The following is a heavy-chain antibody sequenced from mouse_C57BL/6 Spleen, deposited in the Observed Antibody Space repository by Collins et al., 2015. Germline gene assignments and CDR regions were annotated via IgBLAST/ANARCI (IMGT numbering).Heavy chain of an antibody. J-gene: IGHJ2*01. V-gene: IGHV5-12-1*01. CDR3: ARQGDYGNYLDC. Sequence: EVQLVESGGGLVKPGGSLKLSCAASGFAFSSYDMSWVRQTPEKRLEWVAYISSGGGSTYYPDTVKGRFTISRDNAKNTLYLQMSSLKSEDTAMYYCARQGDYGNYLDCWGQGTTLTVSS. CDR2: ISSGGGST. CDR1: GFAFSSYD. D-gene: IGHD2-1*01.